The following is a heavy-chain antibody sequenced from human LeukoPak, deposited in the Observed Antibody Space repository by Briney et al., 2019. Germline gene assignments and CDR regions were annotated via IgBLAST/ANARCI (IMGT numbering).Heavy chain of an antibody. J-gene: IGHJ3*02. Sequence: ASVKVSCKASGGTFSSYAISWVRQAPGQGLEWMGGIIPIFGTANYAQKFQGRVTIAADESTSTAYMELSSLRSEDTAVYYCARDHRDAFDIWGQGTMVTVSS. CDR1: GGTFSSYA. V-gene: IGHV1-69*13. CDR3: ARDHRDAFDI. CDR2: IIPIFGTA.